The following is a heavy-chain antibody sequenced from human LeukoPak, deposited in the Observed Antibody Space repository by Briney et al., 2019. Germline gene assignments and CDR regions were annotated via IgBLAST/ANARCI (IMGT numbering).Heavy chain of an antibody. V-gene: IGHV3-48*01. D-gene: IGHD2-2*01. J-gene: IGHJ4*02. CDR3: AKDPYGTRYFDY. Sequence: GGSLRLSCAASGFTFSTYSMHWVRQAPGKGLEWVSFISTSYSTIYADSVKGRFTISRDNAENSVYLQMNSLRAEDTPVYYCAKDPYGTRYFDYWGQGTLVTVSS. CDR2: ISTSYSTI. CDR1: GFTFSTYS.